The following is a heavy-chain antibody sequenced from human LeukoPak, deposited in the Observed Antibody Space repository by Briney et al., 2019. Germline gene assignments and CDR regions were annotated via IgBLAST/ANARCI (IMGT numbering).Heavy chain of an antibody. CDR2: ISAYNGNT. Sequence: ASVKVSCKASGYTFTSYGISWVRQAPGQGLEWMGWISAYNGNTNYAQKFQGRVTITRDTSASTAYMELSSLRSEDTAVYYCARDKDSSSWNWFDPWGQGTLVTVSS. J-gene: IGHJ5*02. V-gene: IGHV1-18*01. CDR3: ARDKDSSSWNWFDP. D-gene: IGHD6-13*01. CDR1: GYTFTSYG.